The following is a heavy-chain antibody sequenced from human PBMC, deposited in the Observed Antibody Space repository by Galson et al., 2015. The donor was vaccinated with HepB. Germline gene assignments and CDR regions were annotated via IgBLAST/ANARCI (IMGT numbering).Heavy chain of an antibody. J-gene: IGHJ4*02. V-gene: IGHV3-30*03. CDR2: ISYDGSNK. Sequence: SLRHSCAASGFAFSNHDMHWVRQAPGQGLEWVAVISYDGSNKFYADSVKGRFTISRDNSKNTLFLQMNSLRAGDTAVYYCAARYCITTNCPGEIDYGGQGTLVTVSS. D-gene: IGHD2-2*01. CDR3: AARYCITTNCPGEIDY. CDR1: GFAFSNHD.